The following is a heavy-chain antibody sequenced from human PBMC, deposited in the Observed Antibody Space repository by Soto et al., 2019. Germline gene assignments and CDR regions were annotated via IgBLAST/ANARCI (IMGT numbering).Heavy chain of an antibody. CDR1: GFTFSSYG. D-gene: IGHD1-26*01. J-gene: IGHJ6*02. Sequence: QVQLVESGGGVVQPGRSLRLSCAASGFTFSSYGRHWVRQAPGKGLEWVAVIWYDGSNKYYADSVKGRFTISRDNSKNTLYLQMNSLRAEDTAVYYCAREGWELSVYGMDVWGQGTTVTVSS. CDR3: AREGWELSVYGMDV. V-gene: IGHV3-33*01. CDR2: IWYDGSNK.